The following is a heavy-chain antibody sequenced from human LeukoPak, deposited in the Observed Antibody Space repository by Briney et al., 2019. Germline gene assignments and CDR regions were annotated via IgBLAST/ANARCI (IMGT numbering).Heavy chain of an antibody. CDR1: GGSIGTYD. CDR3: ASGPWELDY. Sequence: SETLSLTCTVSGGSIGTYDWGWIRQSPGKGLEWIGYIDKTGSIYYNPSLYSRVTMSEDTSRKHFSLKLYSVTAADTAIYYCASGPWELDYWGQGTLVTVSS. V-gene: IGHV4-59*08. J-gene: IGHJ4*02. D-gene: IGHD1-26*01. CDR2: IDKTGSI.